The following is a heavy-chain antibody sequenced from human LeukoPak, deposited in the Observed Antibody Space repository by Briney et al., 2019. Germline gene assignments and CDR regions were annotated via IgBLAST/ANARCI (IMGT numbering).Heavy chain of an antibody. CDR3: ARGRYSSSWYFGDFDY. V-gene: IGHV4-59*12. Sequence: SETLSLTCTVSGGSISSYYWSWIRQPPGKGLEWIGSIHYSGSTNYNPSLKSRVTISVDTSKNQFSLKLSSVTAADTAVYYCARGRYSSSWYFGDFDYWGQGTLVTVSS. CDR1: GGSISSYY. CDR2: IHYSGST. D-gene: IGHD6-13*01. J-gene: IGHJ4*02.